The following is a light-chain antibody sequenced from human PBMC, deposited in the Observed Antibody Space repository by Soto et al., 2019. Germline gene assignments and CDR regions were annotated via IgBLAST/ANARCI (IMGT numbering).Light chain of an antibody. V-gene: IGLV2-11*01. CDR3: CSYAGSYTFF. CDR1: SSDVDSYNY. CDR2: DVS. Sequence: QSALTQPRSVSGSPGQSVTISCTGSSSDVDSYNYVSWYQQHPGKAPKLMIYDVSKRPSGVPDRFSGSKSGNTASLTISGLQAEDEADYYCCSYAGSYTFFFGTGTKLTVL. J-gene: IGLJ1*01.